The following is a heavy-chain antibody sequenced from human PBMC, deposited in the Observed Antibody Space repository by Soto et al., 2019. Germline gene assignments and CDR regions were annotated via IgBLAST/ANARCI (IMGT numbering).Heavy chain of an antibody. J-gene: IGHJ5*02. D-gene: IGHD6-13*01. V-gene: IGHV4-59*01. CDR2: IYYSGST. CDR1: GGSISSYY. Sequence: SETLSLTCTVSGGSISSYYWSWIRQPPGKGLEWIGYIYYSGSTNYNPSLKSRVTISVDTSKNQFSLKLSSVTAADTAVYYCARERQQLGLNWFDPWGQGTLVTVSS. CDR3: ARERQQLGLNWFDP.